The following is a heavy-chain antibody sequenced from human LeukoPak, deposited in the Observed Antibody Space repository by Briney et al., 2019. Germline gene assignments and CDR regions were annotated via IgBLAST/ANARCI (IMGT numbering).Heavy chain of an antibody. D-gene: IGHD3-10*01. V-gene: IGHV1-2*02. CDR2: INPNSGGT. Sequence: ASVKVSCKASGYTFTGYYMHWVRQAPGQGLEWMGWINPNSGGTNYAQKFQGRVTMTRDTSISTAYVELSRLRSDDTAVYYCARELDSGSYYKPFDYWGQGTLVTVSS. J-gene: IGHJ4*02. CDR3: ARELDSGSYYKPFDY. CDR1: GYTFTGYY.